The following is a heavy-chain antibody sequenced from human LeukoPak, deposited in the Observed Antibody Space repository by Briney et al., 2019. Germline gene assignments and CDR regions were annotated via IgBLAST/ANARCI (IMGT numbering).Heavy chain of an antibody. CDR1: GFTFNNAW. CDR2: IKGKTGGGTI. J-gene: IGHJ4*02. V-gene: IGHV3-15*01. CDR3: TNGGTAFDH. D-gene: IGHD4-23*01. Sequence: PGGSLRLSCAASGFTFNNAWMSWVRQAPGKGLEWVGRIKGKTGGGTIEYGAPVNGRFTISRDDSENTVYLQMNSLKTEDTAVYYCTNGGTAFDHWGQGSLVTVSS.